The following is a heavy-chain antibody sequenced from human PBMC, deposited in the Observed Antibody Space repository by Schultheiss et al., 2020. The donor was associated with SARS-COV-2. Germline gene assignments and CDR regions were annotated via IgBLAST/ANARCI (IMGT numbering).Heavy chain of an antibody. V-gene: IGHV3-33*08. CDR2: IWYDGSNK. CDR1: GFTFSSYA. J-gene: IGHJ2*01. CDR3: ARDPVGDHRYFDL. Sequence: GESLKISCAASGFTFSSYAMSWVRQAPGKGLEWVAVIWYDGSNKYYADSVKGRFTISRDNSKNTLYLQMNSLRAEDAAVYYCARDPVGDHRYFDLWGRGTLVTVSS.